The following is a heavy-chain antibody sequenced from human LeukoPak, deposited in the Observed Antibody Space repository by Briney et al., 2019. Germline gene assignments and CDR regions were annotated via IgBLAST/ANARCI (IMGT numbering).Heavy chain of an antibody. V-gene: IGHV1-8*01. CDR2: MNPNSGNT. Sequence: ASVKVSCKASGYTFTSCDINWVRQATGQGLEWMGWMNPNSGNTGYAQKFQGRVTMTRNTSISTAYMELSSLGSEDTAVYYCAYSRYYYDSSGPQYYYYGMDVWGQGTTVTVSS. CDR3: AYSRYYYDSSGPQYYYYGMDV. J-gene: IGHJ6*02. CDR1: GYTFTSCD. D-gene: IGHD3-22*01.